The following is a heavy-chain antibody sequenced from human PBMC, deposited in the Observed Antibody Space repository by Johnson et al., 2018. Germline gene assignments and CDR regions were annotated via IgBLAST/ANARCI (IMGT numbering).Heavy chain of an antibody. Sequence: QVQLQESGPRLVKPSETLSLTCTGSGGSIDSFYWNWIRQPPGKGLAWIGHISHPGRTTYHPSLTSRVPISIDTSNKQFSLRLRSVTAADTAVYYCAAVPRVYSGFAPYNYYYIDVWGRGTTVTVS. CDR1: GGSIDSFY. CDR3: AAVPRVYSGFAPYNYYYIDV. CDR2: ISHPGRT. D-gene: IGHD5-12*01. J-gene: IGHJ6*03. V-gene: IGHV4-59*01.